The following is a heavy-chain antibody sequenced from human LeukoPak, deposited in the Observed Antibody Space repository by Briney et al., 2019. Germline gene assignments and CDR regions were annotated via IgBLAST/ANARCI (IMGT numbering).Heavy chain of an antibody. V-gene: IGHV3-43*02. J-gene: IGHJ4*02. CDR2: ISGDGVST. CDR3: ARESGKFDY. CDR1: GLPIGDFA. Sequence: GGSPRLSRVASGLPIGDFAMHWVRQAPGQGLEWVSLISGDGVSTFFADSVKGRFSISRDNSKNSLFLEMSSLRTEDTAMYYCARESGKFDYWGQGTLVAVSS.